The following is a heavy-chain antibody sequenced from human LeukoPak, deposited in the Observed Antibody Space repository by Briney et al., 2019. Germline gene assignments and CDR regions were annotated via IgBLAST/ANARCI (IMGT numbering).Heavy chain of an antibody. CDR1: GYSFTDYY. Sequence: ASATVSCNASGYSFTDYYIHWVRQAPGQGLEWMGWINPNRGGTNFAQKIQGRVTMTRDTSISTAYMELSRLRSDDTALFSCERSLIEAPLEIDYWGQGSLVTVSS. J-gene: IGHJ4*02. D-gene: IGHD3-22*01. V-gene: IGHV1-2*02. CDR3: ERSLIEAPLEIDY. CDR2: INPNRGGT.